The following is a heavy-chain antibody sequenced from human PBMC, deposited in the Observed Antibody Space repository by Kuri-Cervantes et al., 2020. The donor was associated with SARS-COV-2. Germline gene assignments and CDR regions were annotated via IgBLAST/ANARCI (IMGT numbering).Heavy chain of an antibody. CDR1: GGTFSSYA. D-gene: IGHD4-17*01. V-gene: IGHV1-69*13. CDR2: IIPIFGTA. Sequence: SVKVSCKASGGTFSSYAISWVRQAPGQGIEWMGGIIPIFGTANYAQKFQGRVTITPDESTSTAYMELSSLRSEDTAVYYCARVRDRYGEPYYYGMDVWGQGTTVTVSS. J-gene: IGHJ6*02. CDR3: ARVRDRYGEPYYYGMDV.